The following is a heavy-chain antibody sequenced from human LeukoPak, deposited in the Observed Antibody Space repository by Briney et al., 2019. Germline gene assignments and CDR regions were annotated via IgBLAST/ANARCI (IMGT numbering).Heavy chain of an antibody. D-gene: IGHD4-23*01. CDR1: GFTLSSYS. J-gene: IGHJ4*02. Sequence: GGSLRLSCPASGFTLSSYSMNWVRQAPGKGLEWVSSISSSISYIYYADSWKGRFTISRDNAKNSLYLQMNSQRAEDTAVYYCASEDDDGGYTRGGFDYWGQGTLVTVSS. CDR3: ASEDDDGGYTRGGFDY. CDR2: ISSSISYI. V-gene: IGHV3-21*01.